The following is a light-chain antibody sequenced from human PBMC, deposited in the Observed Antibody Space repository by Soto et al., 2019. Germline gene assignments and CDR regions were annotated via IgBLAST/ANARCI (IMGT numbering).Light chain of an antibody. CDR2: SNT. V-gene: IGLV1-40*01. J-gene: IGLJ1*01. CDR1: SSNIGTGFD. Sequence: QSVLTQPPSVSGAPGQRVTISCTGSSSNIGTGFDVHWYRQLPGTAPKLLIYSNTNRPSGVPDRFSGSKSGTSASLAITGLQAEDEADYYCQSYDSSLRGFVFGTWTKLTVL. CDR3: QSYDSSLRGFV.